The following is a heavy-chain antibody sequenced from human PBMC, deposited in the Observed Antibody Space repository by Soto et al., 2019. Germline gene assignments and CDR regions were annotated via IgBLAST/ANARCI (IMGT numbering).Heavy chain of an antibody. D-gene: IGHD3-10*01. CDR3: ARDGFGPARGVISPSVWNWFDP. V-gene: IGHV1-69*13. CDR1: GGTFSSYA. Sequence: ASVKVSCKASGGTFSSYAISWVRQAPGQGLEWMGGIIPIFGTANYAQKFQGRVTITADESTSTAYMELSSLRSEDTAVYYCARDGFGPARGVISPSVWNWFDPWGQGTLVTVSS. CDR2: IIPIFGTA. J-gene: IGHJ5*02.